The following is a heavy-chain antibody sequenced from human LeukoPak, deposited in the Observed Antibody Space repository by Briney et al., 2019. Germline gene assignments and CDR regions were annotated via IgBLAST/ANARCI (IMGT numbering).Heavy chain of an antibody. V-gene: IGHV3-23*01. J-gene: IGHJ4*02. Sequence: PGGSLRLSCAASGFTFSNCAMTWVRQTPGKGLEWVSAISGSGGSTYYADSVKGRFSISRDNSKNTLYMQMNSLRADDTAVYYCAKDWGGDLYYSDYWGQGILVTVSS. CDR1: GFTFSNCA. D-gene: IGHD3-16*01. CDR2: ISGSGGST. CDR3: AKDWGGDLYYSDY.